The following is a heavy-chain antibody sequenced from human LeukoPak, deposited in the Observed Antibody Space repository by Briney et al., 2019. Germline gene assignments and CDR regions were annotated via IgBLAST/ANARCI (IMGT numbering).Heavy chain of an antibody. CDR1: GYTFTSYG. CDR3: ARDTANFDWYSDPTDY. CDR2: ISAYNGNT. J-gene: IGHJ4*02. Sequence: GASVKVSCKASGYTFTSYGISWVRQAPGQGLEWMGWISAYNGNTNYAQKIQGRATMTTDTSTSTAYMELRSLRSDDTAVYYCARDTANFDWYSDPTDYWGQGTLVTVSS. D-gene: IGHD3-9*01. V-gene: IGHV1-18*01.